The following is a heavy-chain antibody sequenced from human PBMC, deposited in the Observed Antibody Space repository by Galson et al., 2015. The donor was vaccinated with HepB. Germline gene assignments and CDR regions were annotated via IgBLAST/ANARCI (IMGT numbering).Heavy chain of an antibody. D-gene: IGHD3-10*01. V-gene: IGHV1-46*04. Sequence: SVKVSCKASGYTFTSYYMHWVRQAPGQGLEWMGIINPSGGSTSYAQKLQGRVTMTRDTSTSTVYMELSSLRSEDTAVYYCARDGRRVRGVISFYGWFDPWGQGTLVTVSS. CDR3: ARDGRRVRGVISFYGWFDP. J-gene: IGHJ5*02. CDR1: GYTFTSYY. CDR2: INPSGGST.